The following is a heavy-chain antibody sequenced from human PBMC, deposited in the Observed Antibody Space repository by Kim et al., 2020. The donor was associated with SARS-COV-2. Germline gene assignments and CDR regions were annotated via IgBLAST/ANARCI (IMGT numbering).Heavy chain of an antibody. CDR2: ISSSGSTI. Sequence: GGSLRLSCAASGFTFSDYYMSWIRQAPGKGLEWVSYISSSGSTIYYADSVKGRFTISRDNAKNSLYLQMNSLRAEDTAVYYCARDDPKPYITMVRGVIIRFPDYWGQGPLVTVSS. J-gene: IGHJ4*02. V-gene: IGHV3-11*01. CDR1: GFTFSDYY. CDR3: ARDDPKPYITMVRGVIIRFPDY. D-gene: IGHD3-10*01.